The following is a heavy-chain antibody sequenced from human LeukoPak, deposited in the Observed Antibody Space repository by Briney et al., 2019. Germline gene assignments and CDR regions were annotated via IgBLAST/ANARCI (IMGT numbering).Heavy chain of an antibody. J-gene: IGHJ4*02. CDR3: ARERYNWNAYYFDY. D-gene: IGHD1-20*01. Sequence: PGGSLRLSCAASGFTFNSHAMNWVRQAPGKGLEWVANIKQDGSEKYYVDSVKGRFTISRDNSKNTLYLQMNSLRAEDTAVYYCARERYNWNAYYFDYWGQGTLVTVSS. CDR1: GFTFNSHA. V-gene: IGHV3-7*01. CDR2: IKQDGSEK.